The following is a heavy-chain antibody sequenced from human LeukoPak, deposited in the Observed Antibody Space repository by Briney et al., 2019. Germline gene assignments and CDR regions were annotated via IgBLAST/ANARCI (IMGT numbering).Heavy chain of an antibody. J-gene: IGHJ4*02. CDR2: ISAYNGNT. Sequence: ASVTVSCKASGYTFTSYGISWVRQAPGQGLEWMGWISAYNGNTNYAQKLQGRVTMTTDTSTSTAYMELRSLRSDDTAVYYCAREVEGQWLADYWGQGTLVTVSS. CDR3: AREVEGQWLADY. D-gene: IGHD6-19*01. V-gene: IGHV1-18*01. CDR1: GYTFTSYG.